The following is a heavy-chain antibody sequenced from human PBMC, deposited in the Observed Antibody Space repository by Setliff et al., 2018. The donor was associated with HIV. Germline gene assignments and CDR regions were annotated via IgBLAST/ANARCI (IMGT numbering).Heavy chain of an antibody. Sequence: SETLSLTCTVSGDSISSNNYYWAWIRQSPGKGLEWIGCIFYGGSVYGSGRTFFNPSLKGRVAMSVDTAKNQFSLKLTSVSAADTAVYFCARDRIEVIAETPHDVFDIWGRGTMVTVSS. CDR2: IFYGGSVYGSGRT. J-gene: IGHJ3*02. V-gene: IGHV4-39*07. CDR3: ARDRIEVIAETPHDVFDI. CDR1: GDSISSNNYY. D-gene: IGHD6-13*01.